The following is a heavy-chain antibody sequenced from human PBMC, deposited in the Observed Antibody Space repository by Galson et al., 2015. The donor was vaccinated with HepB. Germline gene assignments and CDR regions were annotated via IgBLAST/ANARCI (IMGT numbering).Heavy chain of an antibody. V-gene: IGHV1-46*01. J-gene: IGHJ3*02. CDR3: ARAYGDDAFDI. CDR2: INPSGGST. Sequence: SVKVSCKASGYTFTSYYMHWVRQAPGQGLEWMGIINPSGGSTSYAQKFQGRVAMTRDTSTSTVYMELSSLRSEDTAVYYCARAYGDDAFDIWGQGTMVTVSS. CDR1: GYTFTSYY. D-gene: IGHD4-17*01.